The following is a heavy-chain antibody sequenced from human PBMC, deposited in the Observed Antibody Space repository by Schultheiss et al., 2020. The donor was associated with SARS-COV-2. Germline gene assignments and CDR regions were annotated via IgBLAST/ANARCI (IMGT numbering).Heavy chain of an antibody. CDR3: ARDLGQWELLRRTSYFDY. Sequence: GESLKISCAASGFTFSSYSMNWVRQAPGKGLEWVSSISSSSSYIYYADSVKGRFTISRDNAKNSLYLQMNSLRAEDTAVYYCARDLGQWELLRRTSYFDYWGQGTLVTVSS. V-gene: IGHV3-21*01. CDR2: ISSSSSYI. D-gene: IGHD1-26*01. J-gene: IGHJ4*02. CDR1: GFTFSSYS.